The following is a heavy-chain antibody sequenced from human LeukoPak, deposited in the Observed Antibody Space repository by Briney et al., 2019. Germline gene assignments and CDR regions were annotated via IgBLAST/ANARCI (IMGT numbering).Heavy chain of an antibody. Sequence: GASVKVSCKASGYIFTSYGFSWVRQAPGQGLEWMGWISAYNGNTDYPQKLQGRVTLTTDTSTSTAYMELRSLSSDDTAVYYCARGPLQWLGIGVNDYWGQGTLVTVSS. CDR2: ISAYNGNT. CDR3: ARGPLQWLGIGVNDY. J-gene: IGHJ4*02. V-gene: IGHV1-18*01. CDR1: GYIFTSYG. D-gene: IGHD6-19*01.